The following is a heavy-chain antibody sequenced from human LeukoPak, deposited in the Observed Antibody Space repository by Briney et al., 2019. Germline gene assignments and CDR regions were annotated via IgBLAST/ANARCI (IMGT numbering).Heavy chain of an antibody. V-gene: IGHV4-34*01. CDR2: INHSGST. D-gene: IGHD3-22*01. J-gene: IGHJ5*02. CDR3: ARRPYYYDSSGPFRP. Sequence: TSETLSLTCAVYGGSFSGYYWSWIRQPPGKGLEWIGEINHSGSTNDNPSLKSRVTISVDTSKNQFSLKLSSVTAADTAVYYCARRPYYYDSSGPFRPWGQGTLVTVSS. CDR1: GGSFSGYY.